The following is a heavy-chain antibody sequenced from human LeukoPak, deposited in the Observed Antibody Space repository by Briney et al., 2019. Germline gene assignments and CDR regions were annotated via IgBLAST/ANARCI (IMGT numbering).Heavy chain of an antibody. CDR1: GYTITGYY. D-gene: IGHD1-1*01. J-gene: IGHJ4*02. Sequence: ASVKVSCKAFGYTITGYYIHWVRQAPGQGLEWMGWINPNNGGTNSAQKFQGRVTMTSDTSIGTAYMELNRLTYDDTAVYYCGRDRHWNQGNFDYWGQGTLVTVSS. CDR3: GRDRHWNQGNFDY. CDR2: INPNNGGT. V-gene: IGHV1-2*02.